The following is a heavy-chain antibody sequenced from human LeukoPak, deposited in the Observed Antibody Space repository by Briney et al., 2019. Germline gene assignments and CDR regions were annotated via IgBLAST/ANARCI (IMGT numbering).Heavy chain of an antibody. V-gene: IGHV3-30*02. CDR2: IRYDGSNK. CDR1: GFTFSSYG. J-gene: IGHJ3*02. CDR3: GAYCGGDCYASDAFDI. Sequence: TGRSLRLSCAASGFTFSSYGMHWVRQAPGKGLEWVAFIRYDGSNKYYADSVKGRFTISRDNSKNTLYLQMNSLRAEDTAVYYCGAYCGGDCYASDAFDIWGQGTMVTVSS. D-gene: IGHD2-21*01.